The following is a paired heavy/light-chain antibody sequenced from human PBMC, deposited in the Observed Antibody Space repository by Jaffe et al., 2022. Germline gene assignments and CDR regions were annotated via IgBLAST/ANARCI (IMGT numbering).Light chain of an antibody. CDR1: QSVSSY. J-gene: IGKJ2*01. V-gene: IGKV3-11*01. CDR2: DAS. CDR3: QQRSNWAYT. Sequence: EIVLTQSPATLSLSPGERATLSCRASQSVSSYLAWYQQKPGQAPRLLIYDASNRATGIPARFSGSGSGTDFTLTISSLEPEDFAVYYCQQRSNWAYTFGQGTKLEIK.
Heavy chain of an antibody. Sequence: QVQLVESGGGVVQPGGSLRLSCAASGFTFSSYGMHWVRQAPGKGLEWVAFIRYDGSNKYYADSVKGRFTISRDNSKNTLYLQMNSLRAEDTAVYYCYNSGTAFWSGYQIDYWGQGTLVTVSS. J-gene: IGHJ4*02. V-gene: IGHV3-30*02. D-gene: IGHD3-3*01. CDR2: IRYDGSNK. CDR1: GFTFSSYG. CDR3: YNSGTAFWSGYQIDY.